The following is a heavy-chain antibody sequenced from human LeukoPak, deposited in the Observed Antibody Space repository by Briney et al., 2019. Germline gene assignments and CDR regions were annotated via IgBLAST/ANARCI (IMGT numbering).Heavy chain of an antibody. CDR3: ASVVVVAAKGEYFQH. CDR1: GGSISSYY. D-gene: IGHD2-15*01. CDR2: IYHSGST. Sequence: SETLSLTCTVSGGSISSYYWSWIRQPPGKGLEWIGYIYHSGSTYYNPSLKSRVTISVDRSKNQFSLKLSSVTAADTAVYYCASVVVVAAKGEYFQHWGQGTLVTVSS. V-gene: IGHV4-59*12. J-gene: IGHJ1*01.